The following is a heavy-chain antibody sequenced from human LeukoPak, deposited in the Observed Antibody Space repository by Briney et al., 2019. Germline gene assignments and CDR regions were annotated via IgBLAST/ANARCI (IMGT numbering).Heavy chain of an antibody. V-gene: IGHV2-5*02. J-gene: IGHJ3*02. D-gene: IGHD3-22*01. CDR1: GFSLSTSGVG. CDR2: IYWDDDK. Sequence: KKSGPTLVNPTQTLTLTCTFSGFSLSTSGVGVGWIRQPPGKALEWLALIYWDDDKRYSPSLKSRLTITKDTSKNQVVLTMTNMDPVDTATYYCAHRRDSSGYYYVEVLRAFDIWGQGTMVTVSS. CDR3: AHRRDSSGYYYVEVLRAFDI.